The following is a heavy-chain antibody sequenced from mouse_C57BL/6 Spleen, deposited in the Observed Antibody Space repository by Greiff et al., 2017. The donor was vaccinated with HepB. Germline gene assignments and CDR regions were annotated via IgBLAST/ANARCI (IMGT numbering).Heavy chain of an antibody. J-gene: IGHJ3*01. CDR2: IDPETGGT. CDR3: TSRYYSNTWFAY. D-gene: IGHD2-5*01. Sequence: QVQLKQSGAELVRPGASVTLSCKASGYTFTDYEMHWVKQTPVHGLEWIGAIDPETGGTAYNQKFKGKAILTADKSSSTAYMELRSLTSEDSAVYYCTSRYYSNTWFAYWGQGTLVTVSA. CDR1: GYTFTDYE. V-gene: IGHV1-15*01.